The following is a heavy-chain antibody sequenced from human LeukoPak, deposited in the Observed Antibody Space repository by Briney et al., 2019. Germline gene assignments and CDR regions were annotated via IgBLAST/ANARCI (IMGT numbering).Heavy chain of an antibody. CDR1: GFTFSSYS. CDR3: ARLFPHDYGDYGPFGY. CDR2: ISSSSTI. V-gene: IGHV3-48*02. J-gene: IGHJ4*02. Sequence: GGSLRLSCAASGFTFSSYSMNWVRQAPGKGLEWVSYISSSSTIYYADSVKGRFAISRDNAKNSLYLQMNSLRDEDTAVYYCARLFPHDYGDYGPFGYWGQGTLVTVSS. D-gene: IGHD4-17*01.